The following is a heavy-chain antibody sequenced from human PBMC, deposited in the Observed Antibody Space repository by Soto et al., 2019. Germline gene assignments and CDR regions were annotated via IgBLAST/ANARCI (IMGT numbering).Heavy chain of an antibody. D-gene: IGHD5-18*01. Sequence: SETLSLTCTVSGGSISSYYWSWIRQPPGKGLEWIGYIYYSGSTNYNPSLKSRVTISVDTSKNQFSLKLSSVTAADTAVYYCARKRGYSLDYWGQGTMVTVYS. V-gene: IGHV4-59*01. CDR2: IYYSGST. CDR1: GGSISSYY. CDR3: ARKRGYSLDY. J-gene: IGHJ4*02.